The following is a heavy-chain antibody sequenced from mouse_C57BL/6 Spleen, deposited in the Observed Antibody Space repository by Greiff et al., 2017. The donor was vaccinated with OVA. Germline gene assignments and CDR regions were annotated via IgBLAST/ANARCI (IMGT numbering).Heavy chain of an antibody. D-gene: IGHD4-1*01. J-gene: IGHJ2*01. Sequence: EVMLVESGGGLVKPGGSLKLSCAASGFTFSDYGMHWVRQAPEKGLEWVAYISSGSSTIYYADTVKGRFTISRDNAKNTLFLQMTRLRSEDTAMYYCARGGGTDFDYWGQGTTLTVSS. CDR3: ARGGGTDFDY. CDR2: ISSGSSTI. V-gene: IGHV5-17*01. CDR1: GFTFSDYG.